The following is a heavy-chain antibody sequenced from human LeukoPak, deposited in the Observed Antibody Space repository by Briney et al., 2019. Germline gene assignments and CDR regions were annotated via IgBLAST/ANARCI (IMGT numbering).Heavy chain of an antibody. J-gene: IGHJ3*02. CDR1: GGTFSSYA. V-gene: IGHV1-69*01. CDR3: ARPLGSFDAFDI. Sequence: ASVEVSCKASGGTFSSYAISWVRQAPGQGLEWMGGIIPIFGTANYAQKFQGRVTITADESTSTAYMELSSLRSEDTAVYYCARPLGSFDAFDIWGQGTMVTVSS. CDR2: IIPIFGTA. D-gene: IGHD1-26*01.